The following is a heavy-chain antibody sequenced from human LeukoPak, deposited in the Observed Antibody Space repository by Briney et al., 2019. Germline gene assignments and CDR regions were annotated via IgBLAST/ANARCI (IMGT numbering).Heavy chain of an antibody. Sequence: RSGGSLRLSCAASGFTFSSYWMHWVRQAPGKGLVWVSRINSDGSSTSYADSVKGRFTISRDNAKNTLYLRMNSLRAEDTAVYYCALTHYDFWSGYSDGMDVWGQGTTVTVSS. J-gene: IGHJ6*02. CDR1: GFTFSSYW. D-gene: IGHD3-3*01. V-gene: IGHV3-74*01. CDR2: INSDGSST. CDR3: ALTHYDFWSGYSDGMDV.